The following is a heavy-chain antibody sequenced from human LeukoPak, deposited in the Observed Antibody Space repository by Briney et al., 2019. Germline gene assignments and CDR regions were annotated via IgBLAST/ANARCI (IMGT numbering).Heavy chain of an antibody. CDR2: IYYSGST. CDR1: GGSISSGGYY. J-gene: IGHJ4*02. Sequence: PSQTLSLTCTVSGGSISSGGYYWSWIRQHPGKGLEWIGYIYYSGSTYYNPSLKSRVTISVDTSKNQFSLKLSSVTAADTAVYYCARLVYSSSSFDYWGQGTLVTVSS. V-gene: IGHV4-31*03. D-gene: IGHD6-6*01. CDR3: ARLVYSSSSFDY.